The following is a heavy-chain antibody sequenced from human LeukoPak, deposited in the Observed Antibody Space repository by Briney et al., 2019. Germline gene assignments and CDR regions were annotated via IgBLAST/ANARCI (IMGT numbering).Heavy chain of an antibody. CDR3: ARAQAHYYDSSGYYQNAKYYYYYGMDV. CDR2: INHSGST. J-gene: IGHJ6*02. CDR1: GGSFSGYY. V-gene: IGHV4-34*01. D-gene: IGHD3-22*01. Sequence: KPSETLSLTCAVYGGSFSGYYWSWIRQPPGKGLEWIGEINHSGSTNYNPSLKSRVTISVDTSKNQFSLKLSSVTAADTAVYYRARAQAHYYDSSGYYQNAKYYYYYGMDVWGQGTTVTVSS.